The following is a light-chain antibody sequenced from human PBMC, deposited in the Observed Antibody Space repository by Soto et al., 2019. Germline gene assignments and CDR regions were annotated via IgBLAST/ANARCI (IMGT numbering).Light chain of an antibody. J-gene: IGLJ2*01. CDR2: DTN. V-gene: IGLV1-51*01. CDR1: NSNVGNNF. CDR3: GTRDYSLSAVV. Sequence: QSVLTQPPSVSAAPGQKITISCSGSNSNVGNNFVSWYQHLPGTAPKLLIYDTNKRPSGIPDRFSGSKSGTSATLGITGLQTGDEADYFCGTRDYSLSAVVFGGGTKLTVL.